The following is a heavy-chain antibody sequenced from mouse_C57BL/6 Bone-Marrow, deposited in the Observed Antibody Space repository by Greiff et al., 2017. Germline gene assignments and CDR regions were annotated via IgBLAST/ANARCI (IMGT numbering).Heavy chain of an antibody. J-gene: IGHJ3*01. V-gene: IGHV1-69*01. CDR2: IDPSDSYT. Sequence: QVQLQQPGAELVMPGASVKLSCKASGYTFTSYWMHWVKQRPGQGLEWIGEIDPSDSYTNYNQKFKGKSTLTVDNSSSTAYMQLSSLTSEDSAVYYCARAGYSLDWFAYWGQGTLVTVSA. D-gene: IGHD2-12*01. CDR3: ARAGYSLDWFAY. CDR1: GYTFTSYW.